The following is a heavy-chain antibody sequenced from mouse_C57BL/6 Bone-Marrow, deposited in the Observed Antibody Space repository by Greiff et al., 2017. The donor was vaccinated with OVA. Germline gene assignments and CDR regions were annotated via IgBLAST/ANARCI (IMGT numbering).Heavy chain of an antibody. D-gene: IGHD2-3*01. Sequence: QVQLQQSGPGLVQPSQSLSITCTASGFSFTSYGVHWVRQSPGKGLEWLGVICRGGSTDYNAAFMSRLSITKDNAKSQVFFKMNSLRADDTAIYDCAGWLPLAYWGQGTLVTVSA. CDR3: AGWLPLAY. J-gene: IGHJ3*01. CDR2: ICRGGST. V-gene: IGHV2-5*01. CDR1: GFSFTSYG.